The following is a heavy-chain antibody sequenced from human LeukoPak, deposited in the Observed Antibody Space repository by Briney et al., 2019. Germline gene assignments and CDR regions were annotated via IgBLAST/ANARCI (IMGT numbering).Heavy chain of an antibody. CDR3: ARAYYSGRKVQETYFDY. CDR1: GLTFSDYY. V-gene: IGHV3-11*04. J-gene: IGHJ4*02. Sequence: GGSLRLSCAVSGLTFSDYYMSWIRQAPGKGLEWVSYISSSGSSLFYADSVKGRFTISRDNAKNSLYLQMNGLRAEDTAVYYCARAYYSGRKVQETYFDYWGQGTLVTVSS. CDR2: ISSSGSSL. D-gene: IGHD2-15*01.